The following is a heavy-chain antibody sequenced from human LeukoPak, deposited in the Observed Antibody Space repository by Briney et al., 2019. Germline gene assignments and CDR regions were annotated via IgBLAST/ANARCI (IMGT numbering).Heavy chain of an antibody. CDR2: INHSGRT. D-gene: IGHD6-6*01. CDR1: GGSFSGYY. J-gene: IGHJ5*02. V-gene: IGHV4-34*01. CDR3: ARGGGKQLVARDWFDP. Sequence: SETLSLTCAVYGGSFSGYYWSWIRQPPGKGLEWVGEINHSGRTTYNPSLKSRVTISVDTSKNQFSLKLSSVTAADTAVYYCARGGGKQLVARDWFDPWGQGTLVTVSS.